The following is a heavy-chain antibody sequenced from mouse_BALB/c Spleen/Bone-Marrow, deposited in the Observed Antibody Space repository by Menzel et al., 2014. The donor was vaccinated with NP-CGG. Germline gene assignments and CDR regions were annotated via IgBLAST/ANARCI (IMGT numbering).Heavy chain of an antibody. J-gene: IGHJ4*01. Sequence: EVKLMESGGGLVKPGGSLKLSCAASGFAFSSHEMSWVRQTPEKRLEWVATISSGGSYTYYPDSVKGRFTISRDNARNTLFLQMSSLRSEDTALYYCARQLLYAMDYWGQGTSVTVSS. CDR1: GFAFSSHE. CDR3: ARQLLYAMDY. D-gene: IGHD2-12*01. V-gene: IGHV5-9*02. CDR2: ISSGGSYT.